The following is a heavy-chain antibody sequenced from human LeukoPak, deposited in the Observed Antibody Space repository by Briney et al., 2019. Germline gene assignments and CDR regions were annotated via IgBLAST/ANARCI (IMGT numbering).Heavy chain of an antibody. CDR3: VKLDYGSSSHWLDP. CDR1: GFTFSSYA. CDR2: ISTNGGST. J-gene: IGHJ5*02. D-gene: IGHD6-6*01. V-gene: IGHV3-64D*09. Sequence: GGSLRLSCSASGFTFSSYAMHWVRQAPGKGLEYVSAISTNGGSTYYADSVKGRFTISRDNSKNTLYLQMSSLRVEDSAVYYCVKLDYGSSSHWLDPWGQGTLVTVSS.